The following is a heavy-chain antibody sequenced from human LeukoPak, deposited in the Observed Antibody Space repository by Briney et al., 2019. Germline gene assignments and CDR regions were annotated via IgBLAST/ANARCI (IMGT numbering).Heavy chain of an antibody. CDR3: ARGGWSHNNRYFDL. Sequence: GGSLRLSCVASGFTFSSRDVHWVRQVAGRGLEWVSAFGAGGDSYYPDSVKGRFTISREDAKNSLYLQMNSLRAGDTAIYYCARGGWSHNNRYFDLWGRGTLVTVSS. CDR2: FGAGGDS. CDR1: GFTFSSRD. D-gene: IGHD6-19*01. V-gene: IGHV3-13*04. J-gene: IGHJ2*01.